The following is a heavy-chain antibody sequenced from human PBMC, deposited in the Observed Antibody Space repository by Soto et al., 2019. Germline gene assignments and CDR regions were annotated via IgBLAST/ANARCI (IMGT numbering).Heavy chain of an antibody. D-gene: IGHD6-6*01. V-gene: IGHV3-23*01. CDR1: GFTFNDYY. J-gene: IGHJ4*02. Sequence: GGSLRLSCAASGFTFNDYYMNWIRQAPGKGLEWVSAISGSGGSIYYADSVKGRFTISRDNSKNTLYLQMNSVRAEDTAVYYCAKGRPVFAPKVDRPPSWGQGAPVTVSS. CDR3: AKGRPVFAPKVDRPPS. CDR2: ISGSGGSI.